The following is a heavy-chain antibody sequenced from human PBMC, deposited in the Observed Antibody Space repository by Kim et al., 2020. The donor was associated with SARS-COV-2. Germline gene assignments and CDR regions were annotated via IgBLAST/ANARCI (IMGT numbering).Heavy chain of an antibody. Sequence: GGSLRLSCAASGFTFSTYAMTWVRQAPGKGLEWVSRISGSGGNTYYSDLVKGRFTISRDNSKITLYLQMNSLRAEDTAVYYCAKGRAAAGSDAFDIWGQGTMVTVSS. J-gene: IGHJ3*02. CDR2: ISGSGGNT. V-gene: IGHV3-23*01. D-gene: IGHD6-13*01. CDR1: GFTFSTYA. CDR3: AKGRAAAGSDAFDI.